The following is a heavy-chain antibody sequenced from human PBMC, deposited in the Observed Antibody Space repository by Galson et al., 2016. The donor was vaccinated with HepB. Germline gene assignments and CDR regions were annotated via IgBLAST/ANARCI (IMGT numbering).Heavy chain of an antibody. CDR3: TAIVVVIIDDVFDI. J-gene: IGHJ3*02. Sequence: SLRLSCAASGFTFSNAWMSWVRQAPGKGLEWVGRIKSKTDGGTTDYAAPVKGRFTISRDDSKNTLYLQMNSLKTEDTAVYYCTAIVVVIIDDVFDIWGQGTMVTVSS. D-gene: IGHD3-22*01. V-gene: IGHV3-15*01. CDR1: GFTFSNAW. CDR2: IKSKTDGGTT.